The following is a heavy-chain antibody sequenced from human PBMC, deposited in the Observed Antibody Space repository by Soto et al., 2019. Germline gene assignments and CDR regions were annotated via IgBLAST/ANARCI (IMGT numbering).Heavy chain of an antibody. J-gene: IGHJ4*02. CDR2: ISPKSGGT. D-gene: IGHD6-19*01. V-gene: IGHV1-2*02. Sequence: QVQLVQSGAEGKKPGASVKVSCEASGYTFIDYYMHWVRQAPGQGFEWMGRISPKSGGTNYAQKFQGRVTMTWDTSLNKAYMELSSLMSEDTAVYYCARPPGYISDWYSFDLWGQGTLVTVSS. CDR1: GYTFIDYY. CDR3: ARPPGYISDWYSFDL.